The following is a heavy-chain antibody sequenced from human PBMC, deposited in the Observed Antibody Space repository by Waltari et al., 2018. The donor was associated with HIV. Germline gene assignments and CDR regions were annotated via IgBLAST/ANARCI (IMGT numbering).Heavy chain of an antibody. V-gene: IGHV3-66*01. D-gene: IGHD1-26*01. CDR2: IYSGGST. CDR1: GFTVSSNY. J-gene: IGHJ4*02. CDR3: ARAGVGATLFDY. Sequence: EVQLVESGGGLVQPGGSLRLSCAASGFTVSSNYMSWVRQAPGKGLGWVSVIYSGGSTYYSDSVKGRFTISRDNAKNTLYLQMNSLRAEDTAVYYGARAGVGATLFDYWGQGTLVTVSS.